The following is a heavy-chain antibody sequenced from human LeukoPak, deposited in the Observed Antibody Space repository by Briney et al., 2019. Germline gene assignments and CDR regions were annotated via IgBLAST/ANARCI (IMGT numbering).Heavy chain of an antibody. J-gene: IGHJ4*02. V-gene: IGHV4-59*08. CDR1: GGSISSYY. D-gene: IGHD3-3*01. CDR3: ARGAQMYYDFWSGYYVFDY. Sequence: PSETLSLTCTVSGGSISSYYWSWIRQPPGKGLEWIGYIYYSGSTNYNPSLKSRVTISVDTSKNQFSLKLSSVTAADTAVYYCARGAQMYYDFWSGYYVFDYWGQGTLVTVSS. CDR2: IYYSGST.